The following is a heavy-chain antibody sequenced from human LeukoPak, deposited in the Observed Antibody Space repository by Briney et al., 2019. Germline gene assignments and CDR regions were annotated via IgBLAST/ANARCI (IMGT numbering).Heavy chain of an antibody. CDR3: SSSFDIVTGCCAEAFDM. V-gene: IGHV1-2*02. CDR2: INPNSGGT. Sequence: ASLKVSCKASGYTFTGYYMHWVRQAPGQGLEWMGWINPNSGGTNYAQRVQGRVTMTRDTSNNTAYMELSRLRSDDTAVYYCSSSFDIVTGCCAEAFDMWGQGTMVTVSS. D-gene: IGHD3-9*01. J-gene: IGHJ3*02. CDR1: GYTFTGYY.